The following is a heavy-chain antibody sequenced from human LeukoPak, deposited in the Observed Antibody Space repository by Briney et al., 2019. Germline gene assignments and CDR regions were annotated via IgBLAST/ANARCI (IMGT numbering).Heavy chain of an antibody. CDR3: AADTTADY. CDR1: GFTFSSYG. Sequence: GRSLRLPCAASGFTFSSYGMHWVRQAPGKGLELVAIIWYDGSNKYYAASVKGRFTISRDNSKNTLYLQMNSLRAEDTAVYYCAADTTADYWGQGTLVTVSS. V-gene: IGHV3-33*01. J-gene: IGHJ4*02. D-gene: IGHD1-26*01. CDR2: IWYDGSNK.